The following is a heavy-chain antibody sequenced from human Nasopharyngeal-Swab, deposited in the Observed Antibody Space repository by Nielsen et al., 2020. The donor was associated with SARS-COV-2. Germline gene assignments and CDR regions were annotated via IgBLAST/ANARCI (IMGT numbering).Heavy chain of an antibody. V-gene: IGHV3-21*01. CDR3: AKGPKSSWVYFYYYGMDV. CDR1: GFTFSSYS. D-gene: IGHD6-13*01. Sequence: GESLKISCAASGFTFSSYSMNWVRQAPGKGLEWVSSISSSSSYIYYADSVKGRFTISRDNAKNSLYLQMNSLRAEDTAVYYCAKGPKSSWVYFYYYGMDVWGQGTTVTVSS. CDR2: ISSSSSYI. J-gene: IGHJ6*02.